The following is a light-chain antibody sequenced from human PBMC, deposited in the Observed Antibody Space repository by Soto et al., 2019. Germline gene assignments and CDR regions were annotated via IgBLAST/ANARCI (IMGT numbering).Light chain of an antibody. J-gene: IGKJ5*01. CDR3: QQYNNWPS. Sequence: EIVMTQSPASLSVSPGERATLSCRASQGVSGNLAWYQQKPGQAPRLLIYGASTRATGIPARFSGSGSGTEFTLTISSLQSEDFAVDFCQQYNNWPSFGQGTRLEIK. CDR1: QGVSGN. CDR2: GAS. V-gene: IGKV3-15*01.